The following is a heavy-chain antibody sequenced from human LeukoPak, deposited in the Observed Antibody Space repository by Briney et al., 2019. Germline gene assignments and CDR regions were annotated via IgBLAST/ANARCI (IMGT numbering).Heavy chain of an antibody. V-gene: IGHV1-2*02. CDR3: ARESSYGDYEYNWFDP. D-gene: IGHD4-17*01. CDR1: GYTFAGYY. J-gene: IGHJ5*02. CDR2: INPNSGGT. Sequence: ASVKVSCKASGYTFAGYYMHRVRQAPGQGLDWMGWINPNSGGTNYAQKFQGRVTMTRDTSISTAYMELSRLRSDDTAVYYCARESSYGDYEYNWFDPWGQGTLVTVSS.